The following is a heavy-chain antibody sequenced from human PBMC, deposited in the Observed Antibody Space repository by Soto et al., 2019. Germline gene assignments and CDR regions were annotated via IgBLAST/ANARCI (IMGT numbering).Heavy chain of an antibody. CDR3: ARDLPPKDY. Sequence: QVQLVQSGAEVKKPGASVKVSCKASGYTFTSYAISWVRQAPGQGLEWMGWIXXXXGNTNYXQKLXGRXXXTTXTXXXXXXXXXXSXXSDDTAVYYCARDLPPKDYWGQGTLVTVSS. V-gene: IGHV1-18*01. CDR1: GYTFTSYA. CDR2: IXXXXGNT. J-gene: IGHJ4*02.